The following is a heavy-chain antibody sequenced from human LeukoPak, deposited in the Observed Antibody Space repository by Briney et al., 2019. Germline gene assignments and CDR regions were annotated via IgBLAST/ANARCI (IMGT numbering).Heavy chain of an antibody. Sequence: GGSLRLSCTGSGFTFGDYAMSWFRQAPGKGLEWVAFVRSTAYGGTIEYAASVKGRFIISRDDYTSIAYLQMNSLKTEDTAVYFCSKGGYDRSGYYSVFGYWGKGTLVTVSS. V-gene: IGHV3-49*03. CDR3: SKGGYDRSGYYSVFGY. D-gene: IGHD3-22*01. CDR2: VRSTAYGGTI. CDR1: GFTFGDYA. J-gene: IGHJ4*02.